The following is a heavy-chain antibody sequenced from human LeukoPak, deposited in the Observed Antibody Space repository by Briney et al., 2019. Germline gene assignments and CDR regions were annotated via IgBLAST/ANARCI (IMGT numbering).Heavy chain of an antibody. Sequence: GGSLRLSCAGSGFTLSSNWMHWVRQGPGKGLVWVSRIYNDGSRTNCADSVKGRFTISGDNAKNTLYLQMNSLRAEDTAVYYCARDHSGSCLRYYFDYWGQGTLVTVSS. CDR3: ARDHSGSCLRYYFDY. D-gene: IGHD1-26*01. V-gene: IGHV3-74*01. CDR2: IYNDGSRT. CDR1: GFTLSSNW. J-gene: IGHJ4*02.